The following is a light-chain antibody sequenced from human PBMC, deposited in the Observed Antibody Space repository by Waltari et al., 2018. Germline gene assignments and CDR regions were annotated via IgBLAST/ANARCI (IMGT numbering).Light chain of an antibody. CDR2: AAS. J-gene: IGKJ4*01. Sequence: DIQLTQSPSFLSASVGDRVTITCRASQGISSYLAWYQPKPGKAPKLLIYAASTLQSGVPSRFSGSGSGTEFTLTISSLQPEDFATYYCQQLNSYSFGGGTKVEIK. CDR1: QGISSY. V-gene: IGKV1-9*01. CDR3: QQLNSYS.